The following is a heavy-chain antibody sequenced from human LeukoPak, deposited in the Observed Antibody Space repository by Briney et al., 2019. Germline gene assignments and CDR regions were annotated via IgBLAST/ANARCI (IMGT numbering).Heavy chain of an antibody. CDR1: GYTFTGYY. Sequence: APVKVSCKASGYTFTGYYMHWVRQAPGQGLEWMGWINPNSGGTNYAQKFQGRVTMTRDTSISTAYMELSRLRSDDTAVYYCARDLWFGEFTFDYWGQGTLVTVSS. V-gene: IGHV1-2*02. CDR2: INPNSGGT. D-gene: IGHD3-10*01. CDR3: ARDLWFGEFTFDY. J-gene: IGHJ4*02.